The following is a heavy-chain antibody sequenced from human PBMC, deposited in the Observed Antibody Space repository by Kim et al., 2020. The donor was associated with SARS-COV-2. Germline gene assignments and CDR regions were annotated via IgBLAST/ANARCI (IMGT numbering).Heavy chain of an antibody. V-gene: IGHV4-59*01. CDR1: GGSISSYY. D-gene: IGHD2-8*01. J-gene: IGHJ3*02. CDR3: ARDNGGAFDI. CDR2: IYYSGST. Sequence: SETLSLTSTVSGGSISSYYWSWIRQPPGKGLEWIGYIYYSGSTNYNPSLKSRVTISVDTSKNQFSLKLSSVTAADTAVYYCARDNGGAFDIWGPGTMAT.